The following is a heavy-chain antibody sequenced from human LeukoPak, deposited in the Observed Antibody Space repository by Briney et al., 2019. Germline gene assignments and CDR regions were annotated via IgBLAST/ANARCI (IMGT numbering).Heavy chain of an antibody. CDR3: ARWACNDAGRWFDP. D-gene: IGHD1-1*01. J-gene: IGHJ5*02. V-gene: IGHV4-59*01. Sequence: SETLSLTCTVSGGSISSYYWSWIRQPPGKGLEWIGYIYYSGSTNYNPSLKSRVTISVDTSKNQFSLKLSSVTAADTAVYYCARWACNDAGRWFDPWGQGTLVTVSS. CDR1: GGSISSYY. CDR2: IYYSGST.